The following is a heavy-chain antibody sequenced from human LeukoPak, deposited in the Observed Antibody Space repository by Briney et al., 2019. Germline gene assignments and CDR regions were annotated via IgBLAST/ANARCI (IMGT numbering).Heavy chain of an antibody. D-gene: IGHD3-10*01. V-gene: IGHV3-7*01. CDR2: IKQDGSEK. J-gene: IGHJ4*02. CDR1: GFTVSSFW. CDR3: VCGPLKSGSLDY. Sequence: PGGSLRLSCAASGFTVSSFWMSWVRQAPGKGLEWVANIKQDGSEKYYVDSVKGRFTISRDNAKNSLYLQMNSLRAEDTAVYYCVCGPLKSGSLDYWGQGTLVTVSS.